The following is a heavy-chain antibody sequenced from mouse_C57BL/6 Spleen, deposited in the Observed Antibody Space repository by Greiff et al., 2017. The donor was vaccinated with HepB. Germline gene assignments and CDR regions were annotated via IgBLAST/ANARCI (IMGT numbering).Heavy chain of an antibody. CDR3: ARNFGSSYEGYYFDY. V-gene: IGHV2-9-1*01. CDR2: IWTGGGT. Sequence: VKLMESGPGLVAPSQSLSITCTVSGFSLTSYAISWVRQPPGKGLEWLGVIWTGGGTNYNSALKSRLSISKDNSKSQVFLKMNSLQTDDTARYYCARNFGSSYEGYYFDYWGQGTTLTVTS. J-gene: IGHJ2*01. D-gene: IGHD1-1*01. CDR1: GFSLTSYA.